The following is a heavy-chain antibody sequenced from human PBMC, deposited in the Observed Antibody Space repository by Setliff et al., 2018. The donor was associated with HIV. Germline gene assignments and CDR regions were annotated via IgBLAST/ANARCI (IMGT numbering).Heavy chain of an antibody. J-gene: IGHJ4*02. V-gene: IGHV3-21*06. CDR2: ISSSGTYI. D-gene: IGHD2-15*01. CDR3: AAVFTGEPGRSLDY. CDR1: GFTFITAT. Sequence: GGSLRLSCVVSGFTFITATMNWVRQAPGKGLEWVASISSSGTYIHYADSVKGRFSISRDNAQNSLSLQMSSLRPEDTAVYYCAAVFTGEPGRSLDYWGPGTLVTVSS.